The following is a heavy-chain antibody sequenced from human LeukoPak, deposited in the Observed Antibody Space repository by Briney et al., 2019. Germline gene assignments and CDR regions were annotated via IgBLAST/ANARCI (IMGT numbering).Heavy chain of an antibody. CDR1: GFTVSSNY. CDR3: ASGVYDILTGYYQGFDY. V-gene: IGHV3-53*04. Sequence: GGSLRLSCSASGFTVSSNYMSWVRQAPGKGLEWVSVIYSGGSTYYADSVKGRFTICRHNSKNTLYLQMNSLRAEDTAVYYCASGVYDILTGYYQGFDYGGQGTLVTVSS. J-gene: IGHJ4*02. D-gene: IGHD3-9*01. CDR2: IYSGGST.